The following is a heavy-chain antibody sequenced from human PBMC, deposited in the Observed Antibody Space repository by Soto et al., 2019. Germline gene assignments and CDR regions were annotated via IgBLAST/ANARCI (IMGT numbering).Heavy chain of an antibody. J-gene: IGHJ6*02. Sequence: QVQLVQSGAEVKKPGASVKVSCKASGYTFISYAIHWVRQPPGQRPEWMGWINAGDGNTKYSQKFQGRVTITRDTSARTADMELMSLTSEDTAVYYCARVKQQLAATYYFDMDVWGQGTTVTVSS. CDR1: GYTFISYA. D-gene: IGHD6-13*01. CDR2: INAGDGNT. V-gene: IGHV1-3*01. CDR3: ARVKQQLAATYYFDMDV.